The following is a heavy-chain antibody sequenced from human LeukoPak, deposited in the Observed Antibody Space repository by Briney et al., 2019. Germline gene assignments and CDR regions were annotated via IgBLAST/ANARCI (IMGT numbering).Heavy chain of an antibody. Sequence: GGSLRLSCAVSRFTFSDYAMHWVRQAPGKGLEWVAVISYDGSNKYYADSVKGRFTISRDNPQNTLYLQMNTLRAEDTAVYYCARDREATALSHYYGMDVWGQGTTVTVSS. CDR2: ISYDGSNK. CDR1: RFTFSDYA. J-gene: IGHJ6*02. D-gene: IGHD5-24*01. CDR3: ARDREATALSHYYGMDV. V-gene: IGHV3-30-3*01.